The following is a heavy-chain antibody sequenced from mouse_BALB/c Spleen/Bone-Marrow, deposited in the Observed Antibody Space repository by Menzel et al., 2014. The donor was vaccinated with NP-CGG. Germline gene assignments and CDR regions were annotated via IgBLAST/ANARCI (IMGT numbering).Heavy chain of an antibody. CDR3: SRLSYYGRFAY. CDR1: GFDFSRYW. CDR2: INPDSSTI. J-gene: IGHJ3*01. D-gene: IGHD1-1*01. Sequence: EVQLQQSGGGLVQPGGSLKLSCAASGFDFSRYWMSWVRQAPGKGLEWIGEINPDSSTINYTPSLKDKFIISRDNAKNTLYLQMSKVRSEDTALYYCSRLSYYGRFAYWGQGTLVTVSA. V-gene: IGHV4-1*02.